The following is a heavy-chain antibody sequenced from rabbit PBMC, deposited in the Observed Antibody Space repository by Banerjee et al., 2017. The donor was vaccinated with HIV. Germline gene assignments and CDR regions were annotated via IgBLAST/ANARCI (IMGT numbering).Heavy chain of an antibody. CDR1: GFDFSTYY. CDR3: VRSAYVSGSAFYGYFNL. CDR2: IDPFFGIT. V-gene: IGHV1S7*01. Sequence: QLKESGGGLVQTGGSLKLSCKASGFDFSTYYMSWARQAPGKGLEWIGYIDPFFGITYYATWVNGRFTISSHNAQNTLYLQLNSLTVADTATYFCVRSAYVSGSAFYGYFNLWGPGTLVTVS. D-gene: IGHD1-1*01. J-gene: IGHJ4*01.